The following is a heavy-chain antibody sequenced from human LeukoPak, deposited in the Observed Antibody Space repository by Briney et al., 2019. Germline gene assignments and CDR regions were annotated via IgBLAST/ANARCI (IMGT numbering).Heavy chain of an antibody. J-gene: IGHJ4*02. V-gene: IGHV1-3*01. Sequence: ASVKVSCKASGYTFTSYAMHWVRQAPGQRLEWMGWINAGNGNTKYSQKFQGRVTITRDTSASTAYMELSSLRSEDTAVYYCARSRAIGSGWPGNYWGQGALVTVSS. CDR1: GYTFTSYA. CDR3: ARSRAIGSGWPGNY. D-gene: IGHD6-19*01. CDR2: INAGNGNT.